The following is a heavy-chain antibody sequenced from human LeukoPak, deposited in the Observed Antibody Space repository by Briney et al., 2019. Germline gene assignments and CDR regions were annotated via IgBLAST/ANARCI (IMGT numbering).Heavy chain of an antibody. Sequence: PSETLSLTCTVSGGSISSYYWSCIRQPPGKGLEWIGYFYYTESTNYNPSLKSRVTISVDTSKNQFSLKLSSVTAADTAVYYCARHSNLYFFDYWGRGTLVTVSS. CDR3: ARHSNLYFFDY. CDR1: GGSISSYY. CDR2: FYYTEST. V-gene: IGHV4-59*08. D-gene: IGHD1-14*01. J-gene: IGHJ4*02.